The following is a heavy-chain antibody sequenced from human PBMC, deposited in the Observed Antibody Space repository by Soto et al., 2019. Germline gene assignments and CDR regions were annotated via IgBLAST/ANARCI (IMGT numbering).Heavy chain of an antibody. CDR1: GGSISSGGYY. D-gene: IGHD2-2*01. V-gene: IGHV4-31*03. CDR3: ASYSICSSTSYYADAFDI. CDR2: IYYSGST. J-gene: IGHJ3*02. Sequence: PSETLSLTCTVSGGSISSGGYYWSWIRQHPGKGLEWIGYIYYSGSTCYNPSLKSRVTISVDTSKNQFSLKLSSVTAADTAVYYCASYSICSSTSYYADAFDIWGQGTMVTVSS.